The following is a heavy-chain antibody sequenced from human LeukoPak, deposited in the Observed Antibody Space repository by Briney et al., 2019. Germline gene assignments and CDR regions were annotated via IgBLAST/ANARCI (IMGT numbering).Heavy chain of an antibody. Sequence: GGSLRLSCAASGFTFSSYSMNWVRQAPGKGLEWVSSISSSSNYIYYADSLKGRFTIARDNAKNSVYLEMNSLRADDTAVYYCARSARLMKGVVEVTALDDWGQGTLVTVSS. CDR2: ISSSSNYI. V-gene: IGHV3-21*01. D-gene: IGHD3-3*01. J-gene: IGHJ4*02. CDR1: GFTFSSYS. CDR3: ARSARLMKGVVEVTALDD.